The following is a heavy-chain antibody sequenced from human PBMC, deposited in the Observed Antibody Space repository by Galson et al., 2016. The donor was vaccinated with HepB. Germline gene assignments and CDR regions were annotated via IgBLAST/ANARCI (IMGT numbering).Heavy chain of an antibody. CDR2: IWSDGSNK. J-gene: IGHJ4*02. D-gene: IGHD6-19*01. CDR3: AREAAVAAFAVLWG. Sequence: SLRLSCAASGFTFSSHGMHWVRQTPGKGLEWVALIWSDGSNKNYADSVKGRFTISRDNSKNTLYLQMNSLTADDTAVYSCAREAAVAAFAVLWGWGQGTLVTVSS. V-gene: IGHV3-33*01. CDR1: GFTFSSHG.